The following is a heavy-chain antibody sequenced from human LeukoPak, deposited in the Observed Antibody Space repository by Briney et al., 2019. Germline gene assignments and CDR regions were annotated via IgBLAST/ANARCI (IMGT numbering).Heavy chain of an antibody. CDR3: ARGGEEYYYDSSGYPRHADY. V-gene: IGHV3-30*02. CDR2: IRYDGSNK. CDR1: GFTFSSYG. Sequence: GGSLRLSCAASGFTFSSYGMHWVRQAPGKGLEWVAFIRYDGSNKYYADSVKGRFTISRDNSKNTLYLQMNSLRAEDTAVYYCARGGEEYYYDSSGYPRHADYWGQGTLVTVSS. J-gene: IGHJ4*02. D-gene: IGHD3-22*01.